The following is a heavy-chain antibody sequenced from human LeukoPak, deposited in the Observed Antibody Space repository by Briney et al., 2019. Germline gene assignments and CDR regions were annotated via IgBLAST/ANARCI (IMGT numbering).Heavy chain of an antibody. V-gene: IGHV3-64*01. D-gene: IGHD3-22*01. CDR3: ARDYYDSSGDANWFDP. Sequence: GGSLRLSCAASGFTFSSYAMHWVRQAPGKGLEYVSAISSNGGSTYYANSVKGRFTISRDNSKNTLYLQMGSLRADDTAVYYCARDYYDSSGDANWFDPWGQGTLVIVSS. J-gene: IGHJ5*02. CDR1: GFTFSSYA. CDR2: ISSNGGST.